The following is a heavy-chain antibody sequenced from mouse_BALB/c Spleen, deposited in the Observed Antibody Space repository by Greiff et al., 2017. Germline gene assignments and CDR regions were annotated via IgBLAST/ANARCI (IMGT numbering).Heavy chain of an antibody. V-gene: IGHV1-67*01. Sequence: VQLQQSGPELVRPGVSVKISCKGSSYTFTDYAMHWVKQSHAKSLEWIGVISTYYGNTNYNQKFKGKATMTVDKSSSTAYMELARLTSEDSAVYYCARDYGSRTGYAMDYWGQGTSVTVSS. CDR2: ISTYYGNT. CDR1: SYTFTDYA. J-gene: IGHJ4*01. CDR3: ARDYGSRTGYAMDY. D-gene: IGHD1-1*01.